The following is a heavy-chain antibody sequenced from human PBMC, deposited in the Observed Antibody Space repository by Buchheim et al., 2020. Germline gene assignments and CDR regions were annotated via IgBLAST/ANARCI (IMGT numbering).Heavy chain of an antibody. Sequence: VQLVESGGGLVKPGGSLRLSCAASGFTFRDYYMSWVRQAPGKGLEWVSAIRGDGGNTYYADSVKGRFTISRDNSQNTLYLQMGSLRAEDTGIYYCAKSEYSDLYYSYYLDVWGKGTT. CDR3: AKSEYSDLYYSYYLDV. V-gene: IGHV3-23*04. J-gene: IGHJ6*03. CDR1: GFTFRDYY. D-gene: IGHD5-12*01. CDR2: IRGDGGNT.